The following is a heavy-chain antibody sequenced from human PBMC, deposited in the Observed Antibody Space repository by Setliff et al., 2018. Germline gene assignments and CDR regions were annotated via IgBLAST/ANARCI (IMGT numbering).Heavy chain of an antibody. Sequence: PGGSLRLSCVASGVTLSDNYMGWIRQGPGMRRIRQASGKGLEWGSNIYSGGIYYANSVKGRFTISRDTAKNSVYLQMNSLRAEDTAVYYCARYSSGWFFDYWGQGTPVTVSS. J-gene: IGHJ4*02. D-gene: IGHD6-19*01. CDR1: GVTLSDNY. V-gene: IGHV3-11*04. CDR3: ARYSSGWFFDY. CDR2: IYSGGI.